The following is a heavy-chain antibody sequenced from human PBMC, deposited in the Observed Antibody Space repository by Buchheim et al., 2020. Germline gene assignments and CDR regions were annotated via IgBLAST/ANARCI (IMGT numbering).Heavy chain of an antibody. D-gene: IGHD5-18*01. Sequence: QVQLQESGPGLVKPSQTLSLTCTVSGGSISSGGYYWSWIRQHPGKGLEWIGYIYYSGSTYYNPSLKSRVTISVATSTNQFSLRLSSVTAADTAVYYCARGERRGGYSYRYYYGMDAWGQGTT. CDR1: GGSISSGGYY. J-gene: IGHJ6*02. CDR2: IYYSGST. V-gene: IGHV4-31*03. CDR3: ARGERRGGYSYRYYYGMDA.